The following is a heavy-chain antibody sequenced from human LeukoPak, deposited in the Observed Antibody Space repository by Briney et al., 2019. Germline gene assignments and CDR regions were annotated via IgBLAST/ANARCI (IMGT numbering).Heavy chain of an antibody. CDR3: AKDANRLRRDY. J-gene: IGHJ4*02. V-gene: IGHV3-23*01. CDR1: RFTFSSYA. Sequence: PGRTLRLSPAASRFTFSSYAMSCVPDAPGKGLEWVSANTGSGDSTYYADSVKGRFTISRDNSKNALYLQMNSLRAEDTAVYYCAKDANRLRRDYWGQGTLVTVSS. D-gene: IGHD4-17*01. CDR2: NTGSGDST.